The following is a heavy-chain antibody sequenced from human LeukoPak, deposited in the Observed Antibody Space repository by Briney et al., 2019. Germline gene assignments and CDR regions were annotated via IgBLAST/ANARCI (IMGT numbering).Heavy chain of an antibody. J-gene: IGHJ4*02. V-gene: IGHV1-18*01. D-gene: IGHD1-7*01. Sequence: ASVKVSCKASGYTFTSYGISWVRQAPGQGLEWMGWISAYNGNTNYAQKLQGRVTMTTDTSTSTAYMELGSLRSDDTAVYYCARDHKLSITGTPAYWGQGTLVTVSS. CDR2: ISAYNGNT. CDR3: ARDHKLSITGTPAY. CDR1: GYTFTSYG.